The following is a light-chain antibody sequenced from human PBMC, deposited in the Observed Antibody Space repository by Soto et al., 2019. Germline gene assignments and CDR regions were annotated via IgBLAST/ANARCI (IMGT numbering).Light chain of an antibody. CDR1: SSDVGGYKY. CDR2: EVS. CDR3: ATWDDSLNVV. V-gene: IGLV2-14*01. J-gene: IGLJ2*01. Sequence: QSVLTQPASVSGSPGQSITISCTGTSSDVGGYKYVSWYQQHPDKAPKLIIFEVSNRPSGISSRFSGSKSGNTASLTISGLQAEDEADYYCATWDDSLNVVFGGGTKLTVL.